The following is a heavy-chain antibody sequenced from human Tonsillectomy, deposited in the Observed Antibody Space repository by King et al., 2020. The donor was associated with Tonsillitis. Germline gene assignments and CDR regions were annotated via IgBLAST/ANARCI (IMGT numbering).Heavy chain of an antibody. V-gene: IGHV4-31*03. Sequence: VQLQESGPGLVKPSQTLSLTCTVSGGSISGGDYYWSWIRQHPGKGLEWIGYIYYSGDTYYNPSLKSRLSISVDTSKNQFSLNLSSVTAADTAVYYCGRSEVGVFDPWGQGTLVTVSS. J-gene: IGHJ5*02. CDR2: IYYSGDT. CDR1: GGSISGGDYY. CDR3: GRSEVGVFDP.